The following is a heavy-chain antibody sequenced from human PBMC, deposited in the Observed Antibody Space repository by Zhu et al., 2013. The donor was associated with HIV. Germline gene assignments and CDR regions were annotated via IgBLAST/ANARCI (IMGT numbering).Heavy chain of an antibody. Sequence: QVLLIQSGAEVKKPGSSVRVSCKASGGTLGNFAISWVRQAPGQGLEFMGGIIPLFGRTSYTENFQGRVTFTADESTETVHMDMTSLRSEDTAVYYCARGHEGIYWYFDLWGRGTLVSVSS. CDR1: GGTLGNFA. J-gene: IGHJ2*01. CDR2: IIPLFGRT. CDR3: ARGHEGIYWYFDL. D-gene: IGHD3-10*01. V-gene: IGHV1-69*01.